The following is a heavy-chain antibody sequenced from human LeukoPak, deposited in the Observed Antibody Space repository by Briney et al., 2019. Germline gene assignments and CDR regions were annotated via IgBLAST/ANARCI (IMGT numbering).Heavy chain of an antibody. CDR2: IKQGGNEI. Sequence: GGSLRLSGAATGFTFSNYWRSWVRQAPGKGLGWVANIKQGGNEIYYVDSVKGRFTISRDNAKNSLYLQMNSLRVEDTAVYYCARHYGNYRRHPYDYWGQGTLVTVSS. V-gene: IGHV3-7*01. CDR3: ARHYGNYRRHPYDY. CDR1: GFTFSNYW. D-gene: IGHD4-11*01. J-gene: IGHJ4*02.